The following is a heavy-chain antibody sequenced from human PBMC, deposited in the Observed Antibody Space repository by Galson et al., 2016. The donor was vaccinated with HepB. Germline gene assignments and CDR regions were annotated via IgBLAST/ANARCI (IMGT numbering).Heavy chain of an antibody. CDR3: ARGRRGQLWLRGYFDY. CDR2: ISYDGSNK. CDR1: GFTFSSYA. V-gene: IGHV3-30*04. Sequence: SLRLSCAASGFTFSSYAMHWVRQAPGKGLEWVAVISYDGSNKYYADSVKGRFTISRDNSKNTLSLQMNRLRTEDTAVYYCARGRRGQLWLRGYFDYWGQGTLVTVSP. D-gene: IGHD5-18*01. J-gene: IGHJ4*02.